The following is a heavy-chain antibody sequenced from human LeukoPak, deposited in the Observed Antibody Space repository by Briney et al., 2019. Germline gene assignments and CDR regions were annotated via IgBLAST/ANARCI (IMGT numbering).Heavy chain of an antibody. Sequence: GGSLRLSCAASGFTFSSYGMHWVRQAPGKGLEWVAVISYDGSNKYYADSVKGRFTISRDNSKNTLYPQMNSLRSEDTAVYYCARFSYYYGMDVWGQGTTVTVSS. V-gene: IGHV3-30*03. J-gene: IGHJ6*02. CDR3: ARFSYYYGMDV. CDR1: GFTFSSYG. CDR2: ISYDGSNK.